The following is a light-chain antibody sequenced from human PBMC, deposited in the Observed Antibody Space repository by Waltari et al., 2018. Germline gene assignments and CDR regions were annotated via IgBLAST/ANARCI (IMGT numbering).Light chain of an antibody. Sequence: IVSTQFPGPLSFSPGESTSQSCRASQRVGRYLAWYQQKPGQAPRLLVYGASSRATGIPDRFSGSGSGTDFSLTISRLEPEDFAVYFCQKYDRLPATFGQGTKVEIK. CDR2: GAS. CDR3: QKYDRLPAT. J-gene: IGKJ1*01. V-gene: IGKV3-20*01. CDR1: QRVGRY.